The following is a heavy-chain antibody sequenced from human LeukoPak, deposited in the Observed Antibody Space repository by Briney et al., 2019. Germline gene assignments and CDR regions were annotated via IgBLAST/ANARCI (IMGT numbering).Heavy chain of an antibody. Sequence: GWSLTLSCLASGFTFSDYWMTWVRQAAGKGLDWVANIEKDGGYTYYLGSVEGRFTIYRENAKNLLFLQLGSLKADDTAVYYGARGAMGRREYHLDSWGRGTLVTVSS. V-gene: IGHV3-7*01. D-gene: IGHD3-10*01. CDR1: GFTFSDYW. CDR3: ARGAMGRREYHLDS. CDR2: IEKDGGYT. J-gene: IGHJ4*02.